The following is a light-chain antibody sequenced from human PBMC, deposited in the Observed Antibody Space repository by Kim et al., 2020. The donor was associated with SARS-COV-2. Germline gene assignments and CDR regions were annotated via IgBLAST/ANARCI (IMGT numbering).Light chain of an antibody. Sequence: RVTISRARSSSNVGAGYDVHWYQQLPGTAPKLLIYGNSNRPSGVPDRFSGSKSGTSASLAITGLQAEDEADYYCQSYDSSLSGSVFGGGTQLTVL. J-gene: IGLJ3*02. CDR3: QSYDSSLSGSV. V-gene: IGLV1-40*01. CDR2: GNS. CDR1: SSNVGAGYD.